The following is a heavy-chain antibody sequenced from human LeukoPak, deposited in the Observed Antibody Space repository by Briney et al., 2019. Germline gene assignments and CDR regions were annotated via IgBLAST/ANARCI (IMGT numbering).Heavy chain of an antibody. CDR3: ARDRKMVTDAFDI. CDR2: ISYDGSNK. CDR1: GFTFISYA. V-gene: IGHV3-30*04. J-gene: IGHJ3*02. Sequence: GRFLRLSCAASGFTFISYAIHWVRQAPGKGLEWVAVISYDGSNKYYADSVKGRFTISRDNSKNTLYLQMNSLRAEDTAVYYCARDRKMVTDAFDIWGQGTMVTVSS. D-gene: IGHD2-21*02.